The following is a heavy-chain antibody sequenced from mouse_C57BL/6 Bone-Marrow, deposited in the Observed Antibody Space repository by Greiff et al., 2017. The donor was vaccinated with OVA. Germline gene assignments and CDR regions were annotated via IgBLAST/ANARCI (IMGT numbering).Heavy chain of an antibody. CDR2: IDPETGCT. J-gene: IGHJ2*01. V-gene: IGHV1-15*01. CDR3: TRDGNYVNYFDY. CDR1: GYTFTDYE. D-gene: IGHD2-1*01. Sequence: QVQLQQSGAELVRPGASVTLSCKASGYTFTDYEMHWVKQTPVHGLEGIGAIDPETGCTAYNQKFKGKAILTADKSSSTAYMELRSLTSEDSAVYYCTRDGNYVNYFDYWGQGTTLTVSS.